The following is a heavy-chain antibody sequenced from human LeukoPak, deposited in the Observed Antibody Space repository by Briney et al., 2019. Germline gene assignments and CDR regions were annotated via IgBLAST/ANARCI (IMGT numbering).Heavy chain of an antibody. Sequence: ASVKVSCKASGYTFTGYYMHWVRQAPGQGLEWMGWINPNSGGTNYAQKFQGRVTMTRDTSISTAYMELSSLRSEDTAIYYCARDYRYDSGWSDASDIWGQGTMVTVSS. CDR1: GYTFTGYY. CDR2: INPNSGGT. CDR3: ARDYRYDSGWSDASDI. J-gene: IGHJ3*02. V-gene: IGHV1-2*02. D-gene: IGHD3-22*01.